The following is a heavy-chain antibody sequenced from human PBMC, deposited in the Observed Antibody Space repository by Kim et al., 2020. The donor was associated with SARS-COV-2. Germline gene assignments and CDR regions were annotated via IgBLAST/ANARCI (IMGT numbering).Heavy chain of an antibody. J-gene: IGHJ6*02. CDR3: TTDVLRYFDWFAGNYYYGMDV. V-gene: IGHV3-15*01. D-gene: IGHD3-9*01. CDR1: GFTFSNAW. Sequence: GGSLRLSCAASGFTFSNAWMSWVRQAPGKGLEWVGRIKSKTDGGTTDYAAPVKGRFTISRDDSKNTLYLQMNSLKTEDTAVYYCTTDVLRYFDWFAGNYYYGMDVWGQGTTVTVSS. CDR2: IKSKTDGGTT.